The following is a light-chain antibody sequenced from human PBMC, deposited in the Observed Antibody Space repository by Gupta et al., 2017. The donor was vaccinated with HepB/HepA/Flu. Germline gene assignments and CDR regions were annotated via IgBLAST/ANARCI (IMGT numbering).Light chain of an antibody. Sequence: ILMTQPPATLSGSPGERATLSCRASQNVTSNLAWYQHKPGQRPRLIIYGASTRATAIPARFNGSGYGTEFTLTISSLQSDDFAVYHCHQYNNCPWAFGQGTKVEIK. J-gene: IGKJ1*01. CDR1: QNVTSN. V-gene: IGKV3-15*01. CDR2: GAS. CDR3: HQYNNCPWA.